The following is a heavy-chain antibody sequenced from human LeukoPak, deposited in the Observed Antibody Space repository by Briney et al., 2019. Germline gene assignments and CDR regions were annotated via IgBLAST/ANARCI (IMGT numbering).Heavy chain of an antibody. J-gene: IGHJ5*02. CDR1: GGSYSGYY. Sequence: SETLSLTCAVYGGSYSGYYWSWIRQPPAKGLEWIGEINHSGSTNYNPSLKRRVTLSVDTSQNQFSLRLSSVNAADTAVYYCARGRSRFCSVIVCYPHSFDPWGQGTLVTVSS. CDR2: INHSGST. V-gene: IGHV4-34*01. D-gene: IGHD3-3*01. CDR3: ARGRSRFCSVIVCYPHSFDP.